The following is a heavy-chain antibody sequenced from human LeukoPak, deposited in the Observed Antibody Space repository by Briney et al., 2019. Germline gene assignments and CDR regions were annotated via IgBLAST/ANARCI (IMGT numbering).Heavy chain of an antibody. V-gene: IGHV4-39*07. CDR1: GGSISSSSYY. CDR3: ARDRQGRRGTMIVVAPDY. CDR2: IYYSGST. Sequence: SETLSLTCTVSGGSISSSSYYWGWIRQPPGKGLEWIGSIYYSGSTYYNPSLKSRVTISVDTSKNQFSLKLSSVTAADTAVYYCARDRQGRRGTMIVVAPDYWGQGTLVTVSS. D-gene: IGHD3-22*01. J-gene: IGHJ4*02.